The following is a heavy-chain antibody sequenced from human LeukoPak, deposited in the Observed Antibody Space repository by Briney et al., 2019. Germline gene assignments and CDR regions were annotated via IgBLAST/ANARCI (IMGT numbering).Heavy chain of an antibody. D-gene: IGHD3-10*01. J-gene: IGHJ4*02. CDR1: GFTFKTYW. Sequence: GGSLRLSCAGSGFTFKTYWLTWVRQAPGEGLEWVGNIKQDGSETYYGDSVKGRFTISRDNAKNSMYLQMNNLRAEDTAVYYCARDYYASGSHDYWGQGTLVTVSS. CDR3: ARDYYASGSHDY. V-gene: IGHV3-7*01. CDR2: IKQDGSET.